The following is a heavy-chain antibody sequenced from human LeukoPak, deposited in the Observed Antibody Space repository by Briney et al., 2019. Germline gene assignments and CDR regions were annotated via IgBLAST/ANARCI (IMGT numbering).Heavy chain of an antibody. V-gene: IGHV3-21*01. CDR2: ISSSSSYI. J-gene: IGHJ4*02. CDR3: ARGARYCSSTSCAYFDY. Sequence: GGSLRLSCAASGFTFSNYNMNWVRQAPGKGLEWVASISSSSSYIYYADSVKGRFTISRDNAKNSLYLQMNSLRAEDTAVYYCARGARYCSSTSCAYFDYWGQGTLVTVSS. D-gene: IGHD2-2*01. CDR1: GFTFSNYN.